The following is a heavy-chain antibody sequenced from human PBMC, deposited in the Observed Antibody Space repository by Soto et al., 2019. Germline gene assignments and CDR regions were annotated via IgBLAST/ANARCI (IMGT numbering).Heavy chain of an antibody. Sequence: EVQLVESGGGLVKPGGSLRLSCAASGFTFSSYSMNWVRQAPGKGLEWVSSISSNSNYIYNADSVKGRFTISRDNARNSLFLQMHSLRAEDTAVYYCARDWGDYIRFDAFDIWGQGTIVTFSS. CDR2: ISSNSNYI. V-gene: IGHV3-21*01. D-gene: IGHD4-17*01. CDR3: ARDWGDYIRFDAFDI. J-gene: IGHJ3*02. CDR1: GFTFSSYS.